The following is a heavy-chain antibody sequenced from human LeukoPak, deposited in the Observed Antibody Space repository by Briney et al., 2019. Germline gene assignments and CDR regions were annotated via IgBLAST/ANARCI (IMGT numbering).Heavy chain of an antibody. V-gene: IGHV1-69*06. CDR2: IIPIFGTA. D-gene: IGHD3-3*01. J-gene: IGHJ3*02. CDR1: GGTFSSYA. Sequence: SVKVSCKASGGTFSSYAISWVRQAPGQGLEWMGGIIPIFGTANYAQKFQGRVTITADKSTSTAYMELSSLRSEDTAVYYCARTPYDFWSGSDAFDIWGQGTMVTVSS. CDR3: ARTPYDFWSGSDAFDI.